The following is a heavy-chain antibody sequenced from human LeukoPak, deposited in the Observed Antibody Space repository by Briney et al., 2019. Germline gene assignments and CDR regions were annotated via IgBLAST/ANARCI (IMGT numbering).Heavy chain of an antibody. CDR3: ARDYYGVDAFDI. CDR2: IYYSGST. Sequence: SQTLSLTCTVSGGSISSGDYYWSWIRQPPGKGLEWIGYIYYSGSTYYNPSLKSRVTISVDTSKNQFSLELSSVTAADTAVYYCARDYYGVDAFDIWGQGTMVTVSS. J-gene: IGHJ3*02. CDR1: GGSISSGDYY. D-gene: IGHD3-10*01. V-gene: IGHV4-30-4*01.